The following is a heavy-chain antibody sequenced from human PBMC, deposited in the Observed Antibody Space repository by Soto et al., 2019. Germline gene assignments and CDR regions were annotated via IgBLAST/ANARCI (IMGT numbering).Heavy chain of an antibody. CDR2: TGSI. Sequence: SLTCIVSGGSINGYNWSWIRQPAGKGLEWIGRTGSINYNPSLKSRVTMSVDTSKNQFSLKLDSVTAADTAVYYCARDSHNDTGRSFDYWGPGTLVTVSS. J-gene: IGHJ4*02. D-gene: IGHD1-1*01. V-gene: IGHV4-4*07. CDR1: GGSINGYN. CDR3: ARDSHNDTGRSFDY.